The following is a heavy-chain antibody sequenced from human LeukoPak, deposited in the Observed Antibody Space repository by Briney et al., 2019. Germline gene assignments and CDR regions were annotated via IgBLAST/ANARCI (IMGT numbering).Heavy chain of an antibody. D-gene: IGHD6-13*01. CDR3: ARSVTAPGKAFDY. Sequence: PGGSLRLSCAASGFTFSSYAMSWVRQAPGKGLEWVAVISYDGGDKYFADSVKGRFTISRDNSRNTLYLQMNSLRAEDTAVYYCARSVTAPGKAFDYWGQGTLVTVSS. CDR1: GFTFSSYA. J-gene: IGHJ4*02. V-gene: IGHV3-30*04. CDR2: ISYDGGDK.